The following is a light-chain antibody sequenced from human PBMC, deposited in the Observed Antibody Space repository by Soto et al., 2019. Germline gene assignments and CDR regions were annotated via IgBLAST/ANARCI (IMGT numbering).Light chain of an antibody. CDR2: DAS. V-gene: IGKV3-15*01. J-gene: IGKJ1*01. CDR3: QQYNSWPET. CDR1: QSVRSS. Sequence: EIVMTQSPGTLSVSPGERATLFCRASQSVRSSLAWYQQKPGQAPRLVIYDASTRATGIPARFTGSGSGTEFTLTISSLQSEDFAVYYCQQYNSWPETFGQGTKVDI.